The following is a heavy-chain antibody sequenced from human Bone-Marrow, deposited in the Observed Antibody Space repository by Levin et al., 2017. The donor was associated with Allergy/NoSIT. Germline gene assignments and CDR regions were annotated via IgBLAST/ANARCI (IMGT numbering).Heavy chain of an antibody. J-gene: IGHJ4*02. V-gene: IGHV3-7*01. CDR3: ARDPHPYSSSWYHLYFDY. CDR2: IKQDGSEK. Sequence: GGSLRLSCAASGFTFSSYWMSWVRQAPGKGLEWVANIKQDGSEKYYVDSVKGRFTISRDNAKNSLYLQMNSLRAEDTAVYYCARDPHPYSSSWYHLYFDYWGQGTLVTVSS. D-gene: IGHD6-13*01. CDR1: GFTFSSYW.